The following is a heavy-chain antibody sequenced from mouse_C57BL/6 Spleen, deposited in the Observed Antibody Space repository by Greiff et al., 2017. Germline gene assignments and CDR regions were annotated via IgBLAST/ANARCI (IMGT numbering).Heavy chain of an antibody. CDR3: ARGHYGSSQGV. V-gene: IGHV1-80*01. Sequence: QVQLQQSGAELVKPGASVKISCKASGYAFSSYWMNWVKQRPGKGLEWIGQIYSGDGDTNYNGKFKGKATLTADKSSSTAYMQLSSLTSEDSAVYFCARGHYGSSQGVWGTGTTVTVSS. D-gene: IGHD1-1*01. CDR2: IYSGDGDT. CDR1: GYAFSSYW. J-gene: IGHJ1*03.